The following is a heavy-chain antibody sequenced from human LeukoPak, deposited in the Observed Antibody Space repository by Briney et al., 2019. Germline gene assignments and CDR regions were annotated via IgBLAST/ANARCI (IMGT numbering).Heavy chain of an antibody. J-gene: IGHJ4*02. V-gene: IGHV3-9*01. CDR2: ISWNSGSI. D-gene: IGHD5-18*01. CDR1: GFTFDDYA. CDR3: ARDLSGVAGYAYGRGIDY. Sequence: PGGSLRLSCAASGFTFDDYAMYWVRQAPGKGLEWVSGISWNSGSIGYADSVKGRFTISRDNAKTSLYLQMNSLRAEDTAVYYCARDLSGVAGYAYGRGIDYWGQGTLVTVSS.